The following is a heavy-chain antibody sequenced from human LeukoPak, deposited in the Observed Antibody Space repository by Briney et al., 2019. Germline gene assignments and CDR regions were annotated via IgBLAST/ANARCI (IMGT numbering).Heavy chain of an antibody. CDR3: ARGYRYCSSTSCYAHWYFDL. D-gene: IGHD2-2*01. CDR2: IYTSRST. J-gene: IGHJ2*01. V-gene: IGHV4-4*07. CDR1: GGSISSYY. Sequence: SETLSLTCTVSGGSISSYYWSWIRQPAGKGLEWIGRIYTSRSTNYNPSLESRVTMSVDTSKNQFSLKLSSVTAADTAVYYCARGYRYCSSTSCYAHWYFDLWGRGTLVTVSS.